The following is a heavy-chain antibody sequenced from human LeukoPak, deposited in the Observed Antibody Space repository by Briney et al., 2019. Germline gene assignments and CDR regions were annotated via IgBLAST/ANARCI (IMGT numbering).Heavy chain of an antibody. V-gene: IGHV3-23*01. Sequence: GGSLRLSCTASGFTFSSYAMSWVRQAPGRGLEWVSAISGSGGSTYYADSVKGRFTISRDYSKNTLYLQMNSLRAEDTAVYYCARGPTGILTGYYPNYYYYGMDVWGQGTTVTVSS. J-gene: IGHJ6*02. CDR3: ARGPTGILTGYYPNYYYYGMDV. CDR2: ISGSGGST. D-gene: IGHD3-9*01. CDR1: GFTFSSYA.